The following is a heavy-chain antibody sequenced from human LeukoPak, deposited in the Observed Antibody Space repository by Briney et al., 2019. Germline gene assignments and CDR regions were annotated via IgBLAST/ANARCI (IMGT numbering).Heavy chain of an antibody. V-gene: IGHV1-2*06. CDR2: INPNSGGT. J-gene: IGHJ3*02. D-gene: IGHD6-19*01. CDR1: GYTFTGYY. Sequence: ASVKVSCKASGYTFTGYYMHWVRQAPGQGLEWMGRINPNSGGTNYAQKFQGRVTMTRDTSINTAYVELSGLRSDDTAVYYCASSGWYGGAFDIWGQGTMVTVSS. CDR3: ASSGWYGGAFDI.